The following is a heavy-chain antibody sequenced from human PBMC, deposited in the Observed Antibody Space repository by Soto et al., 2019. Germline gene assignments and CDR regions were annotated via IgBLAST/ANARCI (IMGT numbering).Heavy chain of an antibody. V-gene: IGHV3-11*06. D-gene: IGHD3-10*01. Sequence: PGGSLRLSCAASGFTFSDYYMSWIRQAPGKGLEWVSYISSSSSYTNYADSVKGRFTISRDNAKNSLYLQMNSLRAEDTAVYYCARDYVGSRGVMWRWFDPWGQGTLVTVSS. CDR2: ISSSSSYT. J-gene: IGHJ5*02. CDR3: ARDYVGSRGVMWRWFDP. CDR1: GFTFSDYY.